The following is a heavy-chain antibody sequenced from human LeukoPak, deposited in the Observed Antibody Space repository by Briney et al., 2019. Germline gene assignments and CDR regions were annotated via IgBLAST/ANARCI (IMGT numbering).Heavy chain of an antibody. V-gene: IGHV4-31*03. CDR2: INYSGST. CDR1: GGSISSGGYY. Sequence: PSQTLSLTGTVSGGSISSGGYYWSWIRQHPGKGLEWIGYINYSGSTYYNPSLKSRVTISVDTSKNQFSLKLSSVTAADTAVYYCARDTNDDSSGSPFDPWGQGTLVTVSS. CDR3: ARDTNDDSSGSPFDP. J-gene: IGHJ5*02. D-gene: IGHD3-22*01.